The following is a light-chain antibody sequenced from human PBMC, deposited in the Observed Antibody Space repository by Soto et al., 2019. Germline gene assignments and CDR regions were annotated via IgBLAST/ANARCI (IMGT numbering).Light chain of an antibody. V-gene: IGKV1-6*01. Sequence: AIQMTQSPSSLSASVGDRVTITCRASQDIGNDLGWYQEKPGQAPEFLIYAASNLQSGVPSRFSGSGSGTDFTLTISSLQPEDFATYYCLQDYNYPWTFGPGTKVEI. CDR3: LQDYNYPWT. CDR1: QDIGND. CDR2: AAS. J-gene: IGKJ1*01.